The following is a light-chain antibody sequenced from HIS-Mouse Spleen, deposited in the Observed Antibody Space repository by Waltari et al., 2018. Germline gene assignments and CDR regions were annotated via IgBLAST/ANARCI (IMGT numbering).Light chain of an antibody. CDR2: DAS. Sequence: DIQMTQSPSSLSASVGDRVTITCQASQDISNYLNWYQQQPGKAPKLLIYDASNLETGVPSRFSGSGSGTDFTFTISSLQPEDIATYYCQQYDNLPPLTFGGGTKVEIK. CDR3: QQYDNLPPLT. J-gene: IGKJ4*01. V-gene: IGKV1-33*01. CDR1: QDISNY.